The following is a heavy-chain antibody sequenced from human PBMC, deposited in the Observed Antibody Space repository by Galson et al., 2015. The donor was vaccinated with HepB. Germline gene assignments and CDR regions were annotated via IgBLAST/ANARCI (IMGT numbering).Heavy chain of an antibody. CDR2: IRYDGSNK. CDR1: GFTFSSYG. J-gene: IGHJ3*02. Sequence: LRLSCAASGFTFSSYGMHWVRQAPGKGLEWVAFIRYDGSNKYYADSVKGRFTISRDNSKNTLYLQMNSLRAEDTAVCYCAKDLTGAMDAFDIWGQGTMVTVSS. D-gene: IGHD7-27*01. V-gene: IGHV3-30*02. CDR3: AKDLTGAMDAFDI.